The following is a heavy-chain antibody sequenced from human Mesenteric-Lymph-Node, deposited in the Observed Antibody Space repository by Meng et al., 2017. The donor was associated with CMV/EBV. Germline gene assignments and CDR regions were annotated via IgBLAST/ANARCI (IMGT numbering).Heavy chain of an antibody. J-gene: IGHJ4*02. CDR2: IKADGSEK. V-gene: IGHV3-7*01. D-gene: IGHD1-26*01. CDR3: VKDINSGFYFTY. CDR1: GFTFSSYW. Sequence: GESLKISCAASGFTFSSYWMFWVRQAPGKGLEWVANIKADGSEKYYVGSVKGRFTISRDNAKNSLYLQMNSLRVEDTAVYYCVKDINSGFYFTYWGQGTLVTVSS.